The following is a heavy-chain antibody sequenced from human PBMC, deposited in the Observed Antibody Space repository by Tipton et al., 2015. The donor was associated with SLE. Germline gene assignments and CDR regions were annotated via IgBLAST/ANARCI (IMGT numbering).Heavy chain of an antibody. Sequence: SLRLSCAASGFTFSSYAMTWVRQAPGKGLEWVSLIRSGDSGAYYADSVKGRFTLSRDKSKSTLFLQMNSLRAEDTAVYFCAKEGHLGGTNYYFDYWGRGTLVTVSS. V-gene: IGHV3-23*03. J-gene: IGHJ4*02. D-gene: IGHD1-7*01. CDR1: GFTFSSYA. CDR2: IRSGDSGA. CDR3: AKEGHLGGTNYYFDY.